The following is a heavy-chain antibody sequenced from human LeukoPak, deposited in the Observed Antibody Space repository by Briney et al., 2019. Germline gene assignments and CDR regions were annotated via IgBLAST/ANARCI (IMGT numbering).Heavy chain of an antibody. CDR3: ARDVVGAIRFDY. J-gene: IGHJ4*02. V-gene: IGHV3-48*03. D-gene: IGHD1-26*01. Sequence: GGSLRLSCAASGFTFSSYEMNWVRQAPGKGLEWVSYISSSGSTIYYADSVKGRFTISGDHAKNSLYLQMNSLRAEDTAVYYYARDVVGAIRFDYWGQGTLVTVSS. CDR1: GFTFSSYE. CDR2: ISSSGSTI.